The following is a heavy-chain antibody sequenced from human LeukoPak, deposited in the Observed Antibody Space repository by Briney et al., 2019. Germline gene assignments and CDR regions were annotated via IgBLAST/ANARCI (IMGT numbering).Heavy chain of an antibody. CDR2: INHSGST. V-gene: IGHV4-34*08. J-gene: IGHJ6*03. CDR1: GFTFSSYW. CDR3: AKKDYYYMDV. Sequence: GSLRLSCAASGFTFSSYWMSWIRQPPGKGLEWIGEINHSGSTNYNPSLKSRVTISVDKSKNQFSLKLNSVTAADTAVYYCAKKDYYYMDVWGTGTTVTVSS.